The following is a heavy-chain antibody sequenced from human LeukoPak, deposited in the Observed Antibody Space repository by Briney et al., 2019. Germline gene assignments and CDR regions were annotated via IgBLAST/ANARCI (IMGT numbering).Heavy chain of an antibody. CDR1: GFTFSSYN. D-gene: IGHD6-6*01. J-gene: IGHJ6*03. V-gene: IGHV3-21*01. CDR2: ISSSSSYI. CDR3: ARVPDCSSSGGYYMDV. Sequence: GGSLRLSCAASGFTFSSYNMNWVRQAPGKGLEWVSSISSSSSYIYYADSVKGRFTISRDNAKNSLYLQMNILRAEDTAVYYCARVPDCSSSGGYYMDVWGKGTTVTVSS.